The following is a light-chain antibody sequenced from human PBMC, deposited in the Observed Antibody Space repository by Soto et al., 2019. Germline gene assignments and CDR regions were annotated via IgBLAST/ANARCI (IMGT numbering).Light chain of an antibody. Sequence: DIVMTQSPLSLPVTPGEPASISCRSSQSLLHVNGYTYLDWYLQKPGQSPQLLMYLVSIRASGVPDRFSGRGSGTDFTLKISRVEAEDVGVYYCMQTVQIPGTFGQGTQLEIQ. CDR1: QSLLHVNGYTY. CDR3: MQTVQIPGT. V-gene: IGKV2-28*01. J-gene: IGKJ1*01. CDR2: LVS.